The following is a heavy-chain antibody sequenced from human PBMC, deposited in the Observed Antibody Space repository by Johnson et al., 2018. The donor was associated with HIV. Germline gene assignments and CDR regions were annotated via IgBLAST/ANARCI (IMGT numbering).Heavy chain of an antibody. D-gene: IGHD6-19*01. Sequence: VQLVESGGGLVQPGGSLRLSCAASGFSFSDYDMHWVRQLTGKRLEWVSAIGTAGDTFYPDPVTGRFTISRENPKNYLYLQRNSLRAGDTAIYYCARGGSSGWSCLLAFDIWGQGTMVTVSS. CDR1: GFSFSDYD. V-gene: IGHV3-13*01. J-gene: IGHJ3*02. CDR3: ARGGSSGWSCLLAFDI. CDR2: IGTAGDT.